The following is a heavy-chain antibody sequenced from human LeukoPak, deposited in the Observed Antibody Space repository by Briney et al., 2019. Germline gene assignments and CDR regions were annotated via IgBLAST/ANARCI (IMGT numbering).Heavy chain of an antibody. CDR2: INHSGST. Sequence: SETLSLTCAVYGGSFSGYYWSWIRQPPGKGLEWIGEINHSGSTNYNPSLKSRVTISVDTSKNQFSLKLSSVTAADTAVYYCATVPAAAGTEDYLGQGTLVTVSS. CDR3: ATVPAAAGTEDY. J-gene: IGHJ4*02. CDR1: GGSFSGYY. V-gene: IGHV4-34*01. D-gene: IGHD6-13*01.